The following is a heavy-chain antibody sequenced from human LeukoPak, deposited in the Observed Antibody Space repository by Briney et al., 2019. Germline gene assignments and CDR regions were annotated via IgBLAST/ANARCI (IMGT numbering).Heavy chain of an antibody. Sequence: GRSLRLSCTASGFTFGDYAMSWFRQAPGKGLEWVGFIRSKAYGGTTEYAASVKGRFTISRDDSKSIAYLQMNSLKTEDTAVYYCTRGSPWLLLFFDYWGQGTLVTVSS. CDR3: TRGSPWLLLFFDY. D-gene: IGHD3-22*01. CDR1: GFTFGDYA. J-gene: IGHJ4*02. CDR2: IRSKAYGGTT. V-gene: IGHV3-49*03.